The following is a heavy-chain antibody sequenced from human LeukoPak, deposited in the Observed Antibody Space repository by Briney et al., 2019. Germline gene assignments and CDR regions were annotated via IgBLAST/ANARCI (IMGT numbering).Heavy chain of an antibody. V-gene: IGHV4-59*01. CDR2: IYYSGST. Sequence: SETLSLTCTVSGGSFTFYFWSWIRQSPGKGLEWIGYIYYSGSTSYNPSLKSRVTMSVDRSKNQFSLNLRSLTAADTAVYYCAGGPRIDYWGQGALVTVSS. CDR1: GGSFTFYF. J-gene: IGHJ4*02. D-gene: IGHD1-26*01. CDR3: AGGPRIDY.